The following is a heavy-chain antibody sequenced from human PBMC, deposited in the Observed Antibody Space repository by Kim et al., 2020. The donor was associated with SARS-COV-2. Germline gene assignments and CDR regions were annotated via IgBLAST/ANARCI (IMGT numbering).Heavy chain of an antibody. J-gene: IGHJ3*02. CDR2: ISSDGRST. V-gene: IGHV3-74*01. CDR1: EFTFNSYW. Sequence: GGSLRLSCVASEFTFNSYWMHWVRQAPGEGLVWVSRISSDGRSTNYADSVKGRFTISRDNAKNTLYLQMNSLRVEDTAVYYCARGIVARACDIWGQGTMVTVSS. D-gene: IGHD6-25*01. CDR3: ARGIVARACDI.